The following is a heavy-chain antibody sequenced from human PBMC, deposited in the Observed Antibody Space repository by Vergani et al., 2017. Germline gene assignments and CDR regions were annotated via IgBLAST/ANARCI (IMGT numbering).Heavy chain of an antibody. D-gene: IGHD4-17*01. J-gene: IGHJ6*02. V-gene: IGHV4-34*01. CDR1: GGSFSGYY. CDR3: ARGDDADYEDYYYYGMDV. CDR2: INHSGST. Sequence: QVQLQQWGAGLLKPSETLSLTCAVYGGSFSGYYWSWIRQPPGKGLEWIGEINHSGSTNYNPSLKSRVTISVDTSKNQFSLKLSSVTAADTAVYYSARGDDADYEDYYYYGMDVWGQGTTVTVSS.